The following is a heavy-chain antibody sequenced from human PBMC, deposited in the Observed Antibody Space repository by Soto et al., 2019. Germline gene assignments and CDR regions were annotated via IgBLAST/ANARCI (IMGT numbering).Heavy chain of an antibody. Sequence: EVQLLESGGGLVQPGGSLRLSCAASGFTFSSYAMSWVRQAPGKGLEWVSAISGSGGSTYYADSVKGRFTISRDNSKNTLYVQMNRQRAGDTAVYHCAKNISIMVRGGFDYWGQGTLVTVAS. CDR3: AKNISIMVRGGFDY. J-gene: IGHJ4*02. CDR1: GFTFSSYA. CDR2: ISGSGGST. D-gene: IGHD3-10*01. V-gene: IGHV3-23*01.